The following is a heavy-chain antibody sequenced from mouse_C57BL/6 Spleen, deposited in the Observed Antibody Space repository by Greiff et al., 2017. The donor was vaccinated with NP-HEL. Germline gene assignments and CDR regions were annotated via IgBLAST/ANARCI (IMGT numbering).Heavy chain of an antibody. Sequence: QVQLQQPGAELVKPGASVKLSCKASGYTFTSYWMNWVKQRPGQGLEWIGMIHPNSGSTNYNEKFKSKAKLTVDKSSSTAYMQLSSLTSEDSAVYYSARITTVVANPFDYWGQGTTLTVSS. D-gene: IGHD1-1*01. V-gene: IGHV1-64*01. J-gene: IGHJ2*01. CDR2: IHPNSGST. CDR1: GYTFTSYW. CDR3: ARITTVVANPFDY.